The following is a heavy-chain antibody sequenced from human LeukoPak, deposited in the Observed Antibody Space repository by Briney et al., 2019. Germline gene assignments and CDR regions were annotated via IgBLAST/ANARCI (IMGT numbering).Heavy chain of an antibody. D-gene: IGHD1-7*01. CDR1: RGSISSSNW. CDR2: IYHSGST. Sequence: PSETLSLTCAVSRGSISSSNWWSWVRQPPGKGLEWIGEIYHSGSTNYNPSLKSRVTISVDKSKNQFSLKLSSVTAADTAVYYCARKNYAPPLHFDYWGQGTLATVSS. CDR3: ARKNYAPPLHFDY. J-gene: IGHJ4*02. V-gene: IGHV4-4*02.